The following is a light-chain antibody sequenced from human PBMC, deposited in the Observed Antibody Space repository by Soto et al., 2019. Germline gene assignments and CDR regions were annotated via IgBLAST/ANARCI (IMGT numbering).Light chain of an antibody. Sequence: EIVLPQSPGTLSLSPGERATLSCRASQTVSSNYLAWYQQIPGQAPRLLIYGASSRATGIPDRFSGSGSGTDFTLTISRLEPEDFAVYYCQQYGSSPRTFGQGTKVEIK. CDR1: QTVSSNY. V-gene: IGKV3-20*01. CDR3: QQYGSSPRT. CDR2: GAS. J-gene: IGKJ1*01.